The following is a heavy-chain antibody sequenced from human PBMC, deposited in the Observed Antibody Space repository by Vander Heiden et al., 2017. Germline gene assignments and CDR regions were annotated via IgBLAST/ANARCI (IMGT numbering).Heavy chain of an antibody. D-gene: IGHD3-10*01. CDR1: GFTFDDYA. Sequence: EVQLVESGGGLVQPGRSLRLSCAASGFTFDDYAMHWVRQAPGKGLEWVSGIIWNSGSIGYADSVKGRFTISRDNAKNSLYLQMNSLRAEDTALYYCAKDTETRVLLWFGGEGFDYWGQGTLVTVSS. CDR3: AKDTETRVLLWFGGEGFDY. J-gene: IGHJ4*02. V-gene: IGHV3-9*01. CDR2: IIWNSGSI.